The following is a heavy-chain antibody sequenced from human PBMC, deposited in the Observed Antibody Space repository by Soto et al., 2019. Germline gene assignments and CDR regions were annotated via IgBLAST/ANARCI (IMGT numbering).Heavy chain of an antibody. CDR3: ASPWFGELYSLDYYYYYGMDV. J-gene: IGHJ6*02. CDR1: GFTFSSYA. D-gene: IGHD3-10*01. V-gene: IGHV3-30-3*01. Sequence: GGSLRLSCAASGFTFSSYAMHWVRQAPGKGLEWVAVISYDGSNKYYADSGKGRFTISRDNSKNTLYLQMNSLRAEDTAVYYCASPWFGELYSLDYYYYYGMDVWGQGTTVTVSS. CDR2: ISYDGSNK.